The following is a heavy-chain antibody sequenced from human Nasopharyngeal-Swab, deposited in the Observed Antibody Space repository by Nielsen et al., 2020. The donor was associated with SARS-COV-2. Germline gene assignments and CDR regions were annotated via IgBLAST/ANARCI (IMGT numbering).Heavy chain of an antibody. CDR3: AKGWQWLVRDAFDI. V-gene: IGHV3-23*01. J-gene: IGHJ3*02. Sequence: GESLKISCAASGFTFSSYAMSWVRQAPGKGLEWVSAISGSGGSTYYADSVKGRFTISRDNSKNTLYLQMNSLRAEDTAVYYCAKGWQWLVRDAFDIWGQGTMVTVPS. CDR1: GFTFSSYA. CDR2: ISGSGGST. D-gene: IGHD6-19*01.